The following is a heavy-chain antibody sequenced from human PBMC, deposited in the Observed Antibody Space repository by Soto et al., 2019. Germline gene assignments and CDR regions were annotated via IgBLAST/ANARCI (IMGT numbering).Heavy chain of an antibody. J-gene: IGHJ4*02. V-gene: IGHV3-30-3*01. D-gene: IGHD3-16*01. Sequence: QVQLVESGGGVVQPGRSLILSCAAYGFPFRSYAMHWVRQATGKGLEWVAVISYDGRNKDYADSVKGRFTISRDNSKNSLYMQMNSLRAEDTAVYYCARYPTLVTPAHDYYFDYCCQGTMVTDSS. CDR2: ISYDGRNK. CDR3: ARYPTLVTPAHDYYFDY. CDR1: GFPFRSYA.